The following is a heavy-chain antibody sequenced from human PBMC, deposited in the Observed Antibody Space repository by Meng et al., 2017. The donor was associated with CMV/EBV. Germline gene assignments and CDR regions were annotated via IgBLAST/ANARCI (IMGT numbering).Heavy chain of an antibody. CDR1: GFTFSSYG. V-gene: IGHV3-30*02. CDR2: IRYDGSNK. CDR3: ARKYSSSSRWFDP. D-gene: IGHD4-11*01. Sequence: GESLKISCAASGFTFSSYGMHWVRQAPGKGLEWVAFIRYDGSNKYYADSVKGRFTISRDDSEDTLYLRMNSLRSEDTAMYYCARKYSSSSRWFDPWGQGTQVTVSS. J-gene: IGHJ5*02.